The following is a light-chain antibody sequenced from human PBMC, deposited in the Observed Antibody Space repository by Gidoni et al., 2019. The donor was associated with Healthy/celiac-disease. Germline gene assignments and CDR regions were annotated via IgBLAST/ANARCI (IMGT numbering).Light chain of an antibody. CDR3: QQYNNWPPTWT. CDR2: GAS. Sequence: EIVMTQSLATLSVSPGERAALSCRASQSVSSKLAWYKQKPGQAPRLLIHGASTRATGIPARFSGSGSGTEFTLTISSLQSEDFSVYYCQQYNNWPPTWTFGQGTKVEIK. V-gene: IGKV3-15*01. CDR1: QSVSSK. J-gene: IGKJ1*01.